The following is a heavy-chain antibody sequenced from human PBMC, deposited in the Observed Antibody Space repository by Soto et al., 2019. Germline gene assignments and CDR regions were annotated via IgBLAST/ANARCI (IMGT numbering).Heavy chain of an antibody. V-gene: IGHV3-33*01. J-gene: IGHJ4*02. CDR1: GFTFSSYG. D-gene: IGHD7-27*01. Sequence: QVQLVESGGGVARPGRSLRLSCAASGFTFSSYGWHWVRQAPGKGLEWMAVLWYDGNSKDNGDSVRGRFTVSRDNSKNTLYLQMASLRAEDTAVYYCARDSSSGEGFDFWGQGTLVTVSS. CDR3: ARDSSSGEGFDF. CDR2: LWYDGNSK.